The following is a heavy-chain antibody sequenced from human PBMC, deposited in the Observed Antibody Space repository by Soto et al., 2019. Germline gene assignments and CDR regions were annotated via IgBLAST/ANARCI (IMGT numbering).Heavy chain of an antibody. CDR1: GFTFSSYG. Sequence: GGSLRLSCAASGFTFSSYGMHWVRQAPGKGLEWVAVISYDGSNKYYADSVKGRFTISRDNSKNTLYLQMNSLRAEDTAVYYCAKDTAVIPYYYYYYGMDVWGQGTTVTVSS. CDR3: AKDTAVIPYYYYYYGMDV. V-gene: IGHV3-30*18. CDR2: ISYDGSNK. D-gene: IGHD2-21*01. J-gene: IGHJ6*02.